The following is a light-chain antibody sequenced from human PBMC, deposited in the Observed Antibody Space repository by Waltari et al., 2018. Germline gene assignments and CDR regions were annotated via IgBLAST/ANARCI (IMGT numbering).Light chain of an antibody. J-gene: IGKJ3*01. CDR3: QQHDNWPFT. V-gene: IGKV3-15*01. CDR1: QSVRTR. Sequence: EIVMTQSPATLSVSPGETATLSCRASQSVRTRVAWYQHKPGQAPRLLIYEASTRETDIPARFSGSGSETEFTLTISSLQSEDSAVYYCQQHDNWPFTFGPGTKVDI. CDR2: EAS.